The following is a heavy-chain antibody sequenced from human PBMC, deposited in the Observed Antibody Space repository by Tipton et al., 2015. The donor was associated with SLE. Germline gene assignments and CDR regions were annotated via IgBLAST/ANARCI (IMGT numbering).Heavy chain of an antibody. CDR2: ISSDSTYI. CDR3: ARIYDLLTGHIDY. Sequence: SLRLSCAASGFSLSNYAMNWVRQAPGKGLEWVSLISSDSTYIHYAASLKGRFTISRDNAKNSLYLQMNGLGAEDTAVYYCARIYDLLTGHIDYWGQGTLVTVSS. V-gene: IGHV3-21*01. CDR1: GFSLSNYA. J-gene: IGHJ4*02. D-gene: IGHD3-9*01.